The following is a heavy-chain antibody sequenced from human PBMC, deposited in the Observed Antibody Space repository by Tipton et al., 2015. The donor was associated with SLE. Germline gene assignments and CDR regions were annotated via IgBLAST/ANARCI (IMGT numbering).Heavy chain of an antibody. Sequence: TLSLTCTVSGGSISRGGYYWSWIRQHPGKGLEWIGYIYYSGSTYYNPSLKSRVTISVDTSKNQFSLKLSSVTAADTAVYYCARAQYDFWSGYYFDSWGQGTLVTVSS. CDR1: GGSISRGGYY. D-gene: IGHD3-3*01. J-gene: IGHJ4*02. V-gene: IGHV4-31*03. CDR3: ARAQYDFWSGYYFDS. CDR2: IYYSGST.